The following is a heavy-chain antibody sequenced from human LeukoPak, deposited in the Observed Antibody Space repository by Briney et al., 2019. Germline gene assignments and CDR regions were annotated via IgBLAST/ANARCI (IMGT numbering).Heavy chain of an antibody. CDR1: GASISRSNW. D-gene: IGHD1-14*01. J-gene: IGHJ4*02. CDR3: TRKMGVGGTRPFDY. V-gene: IGHV4-4*02. CDR2: IFYSGTT. Sequence: SETLSLTCTVSGASISRSNWWSWVRQSPGKGPEWIGEIFYSGTTNYNPSLKSRVTVSIDRSKNQLSLNLTSVTAADTAVYYCTRKMGVGGTRPFDYWGRGTLVTVSS.